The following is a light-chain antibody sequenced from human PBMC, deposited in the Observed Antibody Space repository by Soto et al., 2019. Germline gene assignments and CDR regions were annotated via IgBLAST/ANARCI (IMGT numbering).Light chain of an antibody. V-gene: IGLV2-14*03. J-gene: IGLJ1*01. CDR3: SSYTADMTYV. CDR1: GSDIGGYNY. Sequence: QSALTQPASVSGSPGQSITISCIGTGSDIGGYNYVSWYQQHPGKAPTLMIYDVWARPLGVSHRFSGSKSGNTASLTISGLQGDDEADYYCSSYTADMTYVFGTGTKVTVL. CDR2: DVW.